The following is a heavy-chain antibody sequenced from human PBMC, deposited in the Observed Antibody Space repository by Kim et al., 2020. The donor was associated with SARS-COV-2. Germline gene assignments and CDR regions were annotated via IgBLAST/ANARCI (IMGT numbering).Heavy chain of an antibody. CDR3: AKAPIVDVPTGKTWFDP. D-gene: IGHD2-2*01. J-gene: IGHJ5*02. V-gene: IGHV3-30*02. Sequence: VKGQFTISRDKSKSTLYLQMNSLRPEDTAVYYCAKAPIVDVPTGKTWFDPWGQGTLVIVSS.